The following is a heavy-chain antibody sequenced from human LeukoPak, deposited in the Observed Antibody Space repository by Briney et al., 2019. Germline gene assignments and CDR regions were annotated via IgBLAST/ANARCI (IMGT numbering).Heavy chain of an antibody. CDR1: GFSFHDHG. CDR2: IAADGGVK. CDR3: ARGFLFPYYFDN. Sequence: GGSLRLSCAASGFSFHDHGMDWVRQAPGKGLEWVAVIAADGGVKQYADSVKGRFTITRDNAKNSLFLQMNSLRGEDTAVYYCARGFLFPYYFDNWGQGTLVTVSS. J-gene: IGHJ4*02. V-gene: IGHV3-30*03.